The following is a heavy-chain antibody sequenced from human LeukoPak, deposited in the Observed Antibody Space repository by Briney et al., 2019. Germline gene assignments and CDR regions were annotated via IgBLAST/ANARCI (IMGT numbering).Heavy chain of an antibody. D-gene: IGHD6-6*01. V-gene: IGHV3-30-3*01. CDR2: ISYDGSNK. CDR1: GFTFSSYA. J-gene: IGHJ6*02. CDR3: ARDPREYSSSWVYYYYYGMDV. Sequence: GGSLRLSCEASGFTFSSYAMHWVRQAPGKGLEWVAVISYDGSNKYYADSVKGRFTISRDNSKNTLYLQMNSLRAEDTAVYYCARDPREYSSSWVYYYYYGMDVWGQGTTVTVSS.